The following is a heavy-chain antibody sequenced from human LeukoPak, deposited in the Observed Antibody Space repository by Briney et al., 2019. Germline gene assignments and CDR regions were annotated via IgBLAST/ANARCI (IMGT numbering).Heavy chain of an antibody. D-gene: IGHD2-2*01. CDR3: ARDQRYCSSSSCPWEPFDY. CDR1: GFTFSSYW. CDR2: IKQDGSEK. Sequence: GGSLRLSCAASGFTFSSYWMSWVRQAPGKGLEWVANIKQDGSEKYYVDSVKGRFTISKDNAKNSLYLQMNSLRAEDTAVYYCARDQRYCSSSSCPWEPFDYWGQGTLVTVSS. V-gene: IGHV3-7*05. J-gene: IGHJ4*02.